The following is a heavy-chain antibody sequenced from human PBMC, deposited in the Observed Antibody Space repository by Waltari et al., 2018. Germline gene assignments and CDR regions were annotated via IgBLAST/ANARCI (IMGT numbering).Heavy chain of an antibody. Sequence: QVQLQQWGAGLLKPSETLSLTCAVHGGSFSGYYWSWIRPPPGTGLEWIGEINNSGSTNYNPSLKSRVTISVDTSKNQFSLKLSSVTAADTAVYYCARARIRRLLLYYYYGMDVWGQGTTVTVSS. CDR2: INNSGST. V-gene: IGHV4-34*01. D-gene: IGHD2-2*01. CDR1: GGSFSGYY. CDR3: ARARIRRLLLYYYYGMDV. J-gene: IGHJ6*02.